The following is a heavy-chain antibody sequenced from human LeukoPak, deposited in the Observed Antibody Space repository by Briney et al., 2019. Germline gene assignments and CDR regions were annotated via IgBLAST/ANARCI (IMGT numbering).Heavy chain of an antibody. J-gene: IGHJ4*02. Sequence: ASVKVSRKASGYTFTSYGISWVRQAPGQGLEWMGWIRAYNSNTDYAQKLQGRVTMTTDTFTSTAYMELRSLRSEDTAVYYCARGRGYCSSTSCYNLPYWGQGTLVTVSS. CDR2: IRAYNSNT. CDR1: GYTFTSYG. D-gene: IGHD2-2*02. V-gene: IGHV1-18*01. CDR3: ARGRGYCSSTSCYNLPY.